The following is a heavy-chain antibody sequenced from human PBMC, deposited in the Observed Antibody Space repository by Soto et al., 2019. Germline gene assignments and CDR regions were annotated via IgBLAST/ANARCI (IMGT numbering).Heavy chain of an antibody. J-gene: IGHJ6*02. CDR3: ARRRYCGYDCYHKHYYGMDV. CDR1: GDTFSSYI. V-gene: IGHV1-69*08. CDR2: VIPVLTTT. D-gene: IGHD2-21*02. Sequence: QVQLVQSGAEVKKPGSSVRVSCRSSGDTFSSYIVNWLRLAPGRGLEWMGRVIPVLTTTDYAQKFRGRVTTCADRSTTTVYLDLSSLRSDDTAVYYCARRRYCGYDCYHKHYYGMDVWGQGSLVTVAS.